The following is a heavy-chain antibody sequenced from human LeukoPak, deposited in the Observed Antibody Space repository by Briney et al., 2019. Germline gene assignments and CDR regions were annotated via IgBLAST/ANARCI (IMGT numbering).Heavy chain of an antibody. J-gene: IGHJ4*02. D-gene: IGHD3-9*01. V-gene: IGHV3-49*04. Sequence: GGSLRLSCTASGFTFGDYAMSWVRQAPGKGLEWVGFIRSKAYGGTTEYAASVKGRFTISRDDSESIAYLQMNSLKTEDTAVYYCTRDLQYYDILTGYYGIDYWGQGTLVTVSS. CDR1: GFTFGDYA. CDR3: TRDLQYYDILTGYYGIDY. CDR2: IRSKAYGGTT.